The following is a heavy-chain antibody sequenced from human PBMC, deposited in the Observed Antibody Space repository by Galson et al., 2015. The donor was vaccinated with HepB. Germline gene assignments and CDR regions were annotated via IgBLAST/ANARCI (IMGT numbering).Heavy chain of an antibody. J-gene: IGHJ1*01. Sequence: SLRLSCAASGFTFSSYAIMWVRQAPGKGLEWVSGMSDNGDNTFYADSVKGRFTISRDISKNTVYLQMNSLRVEDTAVYYCATRSGASGWYSYCQRWGQGTLVTVSS. CDR2: MSDNGDNT. D-gene: IGHD6-19*01. CDR3: ATRSGASGWYSYCQR. V-gene: IGHV3-23*01. CDR1: GFTFSSYA.